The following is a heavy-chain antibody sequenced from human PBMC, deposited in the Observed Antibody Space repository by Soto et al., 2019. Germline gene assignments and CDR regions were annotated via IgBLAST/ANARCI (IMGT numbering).Heavy chain of an antibody. J-gene: IGHJ6*02. CDR2: IYSGGST. CDR1: GFTVSSNY. D-gene: IGHD6-13*01. CDR3: ARDSRGWAAAGTDYYYYGMDV. V-gene: IGHV3-53*01. Sequence: PGGSLRLSCAASGFTVSSNYMSWVRHAPGKGLEWVSVIYSGGSTYYADSVKGRFTISRDNSKNTLYLQMNSLRAEDTAVYYCARDSRGWAAAGTDYYYYGMDVWGQGTTVTVSS.